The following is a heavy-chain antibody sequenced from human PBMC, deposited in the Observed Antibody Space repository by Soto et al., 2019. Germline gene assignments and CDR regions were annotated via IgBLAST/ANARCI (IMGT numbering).Heavy chain of an antibody. CDR2: SSDGRST. J-gene: IGHJ6*02. Sequence: PSETRSLTCNVSGTSIYTYDWNSILQSPGGGLEWIGYSSDGRSTNYNPSRESRVTISLDTSKKPVSLKLSSVSAADTARYFCAGYCRSSICPDAHYFALEVWGQGTTVTVSS. D-gene: IGHD2-2*01. V-gene: IGHV4-59*01. CDR3: AGYCRSSICPDAHYFALEV. CDR1: GTSIYTYD.